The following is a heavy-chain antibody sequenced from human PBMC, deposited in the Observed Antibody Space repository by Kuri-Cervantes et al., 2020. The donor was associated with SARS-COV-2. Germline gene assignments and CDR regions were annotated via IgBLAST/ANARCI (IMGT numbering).Heavy chain of an antibody. D-gene: IGHD5-18*01. V-gene: IGHV3-74*01. CDR1: GLTLRTMW. CDR2: INSDGSST. Sequence: GESLKISCAASGLTLRTMWMHWVRQRPGKGLEWVSGINSDGSSTSYADSVKGRFTISRDNAKNTLYLQMNSLRAEDTAVYYCARPGRGYSYGPDYWGQGTLVTVSS. CDR3: ARPGRGYSYGPDY. J-gene: IGHJ4*02.